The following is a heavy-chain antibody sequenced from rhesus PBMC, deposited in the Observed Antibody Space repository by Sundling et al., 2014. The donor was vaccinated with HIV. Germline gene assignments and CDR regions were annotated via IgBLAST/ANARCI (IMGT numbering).Heavy chain of an antibody. CDR3: ARDRRGLELNDY. V-gene: IGHV4-165*01. CDR2: ISGRTGST. J-gene: IGHJ4*01. CDR1: GGSFSGYY. D-gene: IGHD1-1*01. Sequence: QVQLQESGPGLVKPSETLSLTCAVSGGSFSGYYWGWIRQPPGKGLEWIGYISGRTGSTDYNPSLKSRVTISTDTSKSQFSLKLTSVTAADTAVYFCARDRRGLELNDYWGQGLLVTVSS.